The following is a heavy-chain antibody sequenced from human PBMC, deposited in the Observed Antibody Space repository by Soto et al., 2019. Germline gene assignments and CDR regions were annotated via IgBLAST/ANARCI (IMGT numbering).Heavy chain of an antibody. CDR3: AREMRPSPFDY. CDR2: ASFDQTYK. J-gene: IGHJ4*02. Sequence: QVQLVESGGGVVQPGRSLRLSCTASGFTFSSCIMHWVRQATGKGLEWVALASFDQTYKSYTDSVKGRFTISRDDSRNTVYLQMNSLIPEDTAIYYCAREMRPSPFDYWGQGTLVTVSS. V-gene: IGHV3-30-3*01. CDR1: GFTFSSCI.